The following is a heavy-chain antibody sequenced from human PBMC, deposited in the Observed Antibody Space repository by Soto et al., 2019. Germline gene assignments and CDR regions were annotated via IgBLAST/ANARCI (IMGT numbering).Heavy chain of an antibody. CDR2: VYYSGYT. J-gene: IGHJ4*02. CDR1: RASNSHYY. CDR3: ARVGSSATWYFDF. Sequence: SETLSVTCSVSRASNSHYYWSWIRQPPGKGLEYIGYVYYSGYTNYSPSLQSRVTISAEPSKNQFSLRLSSVTAADTAIYYCARVGSSATWYFDFWGQGALVTVSS. V-gene: IGHV4-59*01. D-gene: IGHD6-19*01.